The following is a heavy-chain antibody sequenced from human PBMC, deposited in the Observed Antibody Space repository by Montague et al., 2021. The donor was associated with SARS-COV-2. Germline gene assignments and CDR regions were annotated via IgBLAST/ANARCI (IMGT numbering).Heavy chain of an antibody. Sequence: TLSLTCTVSGGSISSGGYYWSWIRQHPGKGLEWIGYIYYSGSTYYXXXVESRVTISVDTSKNQFSLKLSSVTAADTTVYYCARARITMIVVVNAFDIWGQGTMVTVSS. V-gene: IGHV4-31*03. CDR1: GGSISSGGYY. J-gene: IGHJ3*02. CDR2: IYYSGST. CDR3: ARARITMIVVVNAFDI. D-gene: IGHD3-22*01.